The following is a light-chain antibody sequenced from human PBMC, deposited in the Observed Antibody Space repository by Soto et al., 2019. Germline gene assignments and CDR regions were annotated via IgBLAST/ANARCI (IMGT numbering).Light chain of an antibody. V-gene: IGKV3-15*01. Sequence: EIMMTQSPVTLSVSPVERATLSCRASQSVNSNLAWYQQKPGQAPRLLIYGVSTRATGIPASFIGNGSGTEFTLTASSLQPEDFAVYYCQQYNNWPFTFGPGTKVDI. CDR3: QQYNNWPFT. CDR1: QSVNSN. J-gene: IGKJ3*01. CDR2: GVS.